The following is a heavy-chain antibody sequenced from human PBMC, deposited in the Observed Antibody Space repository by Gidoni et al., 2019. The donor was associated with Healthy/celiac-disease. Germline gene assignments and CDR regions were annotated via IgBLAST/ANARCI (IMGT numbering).Heavy chain of an antibody. CDR1: GGSISSSSYY. CDR2: IYYSGST. V-gene: IGHV4-39*01. J-gene: IGHJ4*02. Sequence: QLQLQESGPGLVKPSETLSLTCTVSGGSISSSSYYWGWIRQPPGKELEWIGSIYYSGSTYYNPSLKSRVTISVDTSKNQFSLKLSSVTAADTAVYYCARLEYYFDYWGQGTLVTVSS. CDR3: ARLEYYFDY.